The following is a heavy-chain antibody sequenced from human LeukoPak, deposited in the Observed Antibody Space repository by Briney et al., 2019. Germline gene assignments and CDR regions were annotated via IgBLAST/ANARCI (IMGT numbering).Heavy chain of an antibody. Sequence: GGSLRLSCAASGFTVSSNYMRWVRQAPGKGLEWVSVIYSGGSTYYADSVKGRFTISRDNAKNSLYLQMNSLRAEDTAVYYCATYYYDSSGYQAPVGYWGQGTLVTVSS. D-gene: IGHD3-22*01. CDR1: GFTVSSNY. V-gene: IGHV3-53*01. J-gene: IGHJ4*02. CDR3: ATYYYDSSGYQAPVGY. CDR2: IYSGGST.